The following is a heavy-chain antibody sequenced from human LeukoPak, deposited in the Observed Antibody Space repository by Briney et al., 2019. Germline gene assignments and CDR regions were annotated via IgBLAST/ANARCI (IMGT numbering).Heavy chain of an antibody. CDR3: ARGVLLQGRGAFDI. V-gene: IGHV1-2*02. CDR1: GYTFSVYY. J-gene: IGHJ3*02. Sequence: ASVKVSCKASGYTFSVYYIHWMRQAPGQGLEWMGWIIPKNGGTNYALKFQDRVTMTRDTSISTAYMELSSLTDDDTAEYYCARGVLLQGRGAFDIWGQGTMVTVSS. CDR2: IIPKNGGT. D-gene: IGHD2-21*02.